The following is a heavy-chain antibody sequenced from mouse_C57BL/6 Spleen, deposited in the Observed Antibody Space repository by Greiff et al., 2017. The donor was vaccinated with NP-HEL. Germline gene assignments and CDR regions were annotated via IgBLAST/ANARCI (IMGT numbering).Heavy chain of an antibody. D-gene: IGHD2-4*01. V-gene: IGHV1-82*01. Sequence: VQLQESGPELVKPGASVKISCKASGYAFSSSWMNWVKQRPGKGLEWIGRIYPGDGDTNYNGKFKGKATLTADKSSSTAYMQLSSLTSEDSAVYFCAREEGLRRTGYFDYWGQGTTLTVSS. J-gene: IGHJ2*01. CDR2: IYPGDGDT. CDR1: GYAFSSSW. CDR3: AREEGLRRTGYFDY.